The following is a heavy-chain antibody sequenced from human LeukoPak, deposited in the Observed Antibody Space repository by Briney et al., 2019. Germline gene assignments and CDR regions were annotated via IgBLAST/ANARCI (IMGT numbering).Heavy chain of an antibody. CDR1: GDSISSGGYS. CDR2: IYYSGST. J-gene: IGHJ3*02. D-gene: IGHD2-2*01. V-gene: IGHV4-30-4*07. Sequence: SETLSLTCAVSGDSISSGGYSWSWIRQPPGKGLEWIGYIYYSGSTSYNPSLKSRVTISLDTPKNQISLKLSSVTAADTAVYYCARDSDCSGTSCYWVRGAFDMWGRGTVVTVS. CDR3: ARDSDCSGTSCYWVRGAFDM.